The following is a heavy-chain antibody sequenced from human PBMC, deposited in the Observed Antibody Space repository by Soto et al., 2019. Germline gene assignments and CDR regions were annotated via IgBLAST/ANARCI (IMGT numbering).Heavy chain of an antibody. D-gene: IGHD6-13*01. V-gene: IGHV1-46*01. CDR1: GYTFTSYY. Sequence: QVQLVQSGAEVKKPGASVKVSCKASGYTFTSYYMHWVRQAPGQGLEWMGIINPSGGSTSYAQKFQGRVTMTMVTSTSTVYMELRSLRSEDTAVYYCARDIAAAATTYYYYGMDVWGQGTTVTVSS. J-gene: IGHJ6*02. CDR3: ARDIAAAATTYYYYGMDV. CDR2: INPSGGST.